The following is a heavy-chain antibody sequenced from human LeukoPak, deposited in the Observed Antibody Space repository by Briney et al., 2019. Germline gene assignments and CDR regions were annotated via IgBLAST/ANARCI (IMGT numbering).Heavy chain of an antibody. J-gene: IGHJ4*02. CDR2: ISAYNGNT. V-gene: IGHV1-18*01. D-gene: IGHD4-17*01. CDR1: GYTFTSYG. CDR3: ASHYGDYPGGYFDY. Sequence: ASVKVSCKASGYTFTSYGISWVRQAPGQGLEWMGWISAYNGNTNYAQKLQGRVTMTTDTSTSTAYMELRSLRSDDTAVYYCASHYGDYPGGYFDYWGQGTLVTVSS.